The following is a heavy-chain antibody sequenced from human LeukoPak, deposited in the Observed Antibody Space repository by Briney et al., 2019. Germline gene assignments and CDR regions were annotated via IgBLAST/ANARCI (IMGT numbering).Heavy chain of an antibody. CDR1: GGSFSGYY. J-gene: IGHJ4*02. D-gene: IGHD3-16*01. V-gene: IGHV4-34*01. Sequence: SETLSLTCAVYGGSFSGYYWSWIRQPPGKGLEWIGEINHSGSTNYNPSLKSRVTISVDTSKNQSSLKLSSVTAADTAVYYCARGNYVRGEDYWGQGTLVTVSS. CDR3: ARGNYVRGEDY. CDR2: INHSGST.